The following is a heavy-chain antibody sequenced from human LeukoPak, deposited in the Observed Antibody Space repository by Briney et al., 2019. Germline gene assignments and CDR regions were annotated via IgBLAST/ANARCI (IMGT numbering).Heavy chain of an antibody. CDR3: ARGPYSSSCSDY. V-gene: IGHV1-2*02. CDR2: INPNSGGT. CDR1: GYTFTGYY. D-gene: IGHD6-13*01. Sequence: ASVKVSCKASGYTFTGYYMHWVRQAPGQGLEWMGWINPNSGGTNYAQKFQGRVTMTRDTSISTAYMELSRLRSDETAVYYCARGPYSSSCSDYWGQGTLVTVSS. J-gene: IGHJ4*02.